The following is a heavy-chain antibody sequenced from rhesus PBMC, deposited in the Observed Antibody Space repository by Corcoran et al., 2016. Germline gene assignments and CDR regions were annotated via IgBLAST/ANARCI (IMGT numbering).Heavy chain of an antibody. Sequence: EVQLVQSGAEVKRPGESLKISCKTSGYSFTSYWISWVRQKPGKGLEWIGELDPSDSDARSRPSFQGQVTISADKSISTTFLQWSSLKASDSATYYCAKVYSHRNWFFDLWCPGTPITISS. CDR3: AKVYSHRNWFFDL. CDR2: LDPSDSDA. V-gene: IGHV5-2*01. D-gene: IGHD4-23*01. J-gene: IGHJ2*01. CDR1: GYSFTSYW.